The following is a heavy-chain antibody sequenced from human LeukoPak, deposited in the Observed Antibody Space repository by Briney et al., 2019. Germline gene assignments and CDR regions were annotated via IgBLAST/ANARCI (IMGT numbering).Heavy chain of an antibody. D-gene: IGHD1-1*01. CDR1: GVSISSVNW. CDR2: INQSGST. Sequence: SETLSLTCAISGVSISSVNWWSWIRQPPGKGLEWIGEINQSGSTNYNPSLNSRVIISRDTSKNEVSLKLTSVTAADTAVYFCGRRLFIEGWYKTWGQGTLVSVST. CDR3: GRRLFIEGWYKT. V-gene: IGHV4-4*02. J-gene: IGHJ5*02.